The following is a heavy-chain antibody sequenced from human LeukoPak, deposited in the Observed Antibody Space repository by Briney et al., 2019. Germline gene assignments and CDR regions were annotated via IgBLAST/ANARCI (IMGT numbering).Heavy chain of an antibody. CDR1: GGSTSSSSYY. Sequence: SETLSLTCTVSGGSTSSSSYYWGWIRQPPGKGLEWIGSIYYSGSTYYNPSLKSRVTISVDTSKNQFSLKLSSVTAADTAVYYCARDEASSSWYVLDYWGQGTLVTVSS. J-gene: IGHJ4*02. D-gene: IGHD6-13*01. CDR2: IYYSGST. V-gene: IGHV4-39*07. CDR3: ARDEASSSWYVLDY.